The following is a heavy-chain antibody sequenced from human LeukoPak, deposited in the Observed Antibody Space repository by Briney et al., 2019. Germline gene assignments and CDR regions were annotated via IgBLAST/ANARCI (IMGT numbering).Heavy chain of an antibody. Sequence: SVKVSCKASGDSFDIYVINWVRQAPGQGLEWMGRIIPIFNTANYAQKFQGRVTITADKSTTTAYMELTSLRSDDTAVYFCARNCGGGANCYNLFGMDVWGQGTTVTVSS. CDR2: IIPIFNTA. CDR3: ARNCGGGANCYNLFGMDV. D-gene: IGHD2-21*01. J-gene: IGHJ6*02. V-gene: IGHV1-69*06. CDR1: GDSFDIYV.